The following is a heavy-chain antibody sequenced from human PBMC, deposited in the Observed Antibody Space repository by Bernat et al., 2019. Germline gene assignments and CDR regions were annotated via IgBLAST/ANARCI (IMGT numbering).Heavy chain of an antibody. Sequence: QVQLVESGGGVVQPGGSLRLSCAASGFTFSSYGMYWVRQAPGKGLEWVAFIRYDGSNKYYADSVRGRFTISRDNSKNTLYLQMNSLRAEDTAVYYCAKESRSGAFDIWGQGTMVTVSS. D-gene: IGHD3-10*01. CDR2: IRYDGSNK. CDR1: GFTFSSYG. CDR3: AKESRSGAFDI. J-gene: IGHJ3*02. V-gene: IGHV3-30*02.